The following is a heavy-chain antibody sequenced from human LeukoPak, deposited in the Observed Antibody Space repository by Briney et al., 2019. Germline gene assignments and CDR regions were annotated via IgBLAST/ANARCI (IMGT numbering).Heavy chain of an antibody. CDR1: GGSISSYY. Sequence: PSETLSLTCTVSGGSISSYYWSWIRQPPGKGLEWIGYIYYSGSTNYNPSLKSRVTISVDTSKNQFSLKLSSVTAADTAVYYCAGGRSFGSSTSCYSGCFYYYYMDVWGKGTTVTVSS. CDR3: AGGRSFGSSTSCYSGCFYYYYMDV. CDR2: IYYSGST. J-gene: IGHJ6*03. V-gene: IGHV4-59*01. D-gene: IGHD2-2*02.